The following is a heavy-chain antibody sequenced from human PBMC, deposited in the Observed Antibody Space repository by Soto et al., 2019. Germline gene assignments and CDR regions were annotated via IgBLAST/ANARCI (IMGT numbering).Heavy chain of an antibody. D-gene: IGHD3-10*01. CDR1: GFAFTGHP. Sequence: LRLSCAASGFAFTGHPMSWVRQAPEKGLEWVAGISDGGDLTYNADSVKGRFTISRDNSRNTLYLQMNSLRAEDTAVYYCARRVIGSSRAFDIWGQGTMVTVSS. CDR2: ISDGGDLT. CDR3: ARRVIGSSRAFDI. J-gene: IGHJ3*02. V-gene: IGHV3-23*01.